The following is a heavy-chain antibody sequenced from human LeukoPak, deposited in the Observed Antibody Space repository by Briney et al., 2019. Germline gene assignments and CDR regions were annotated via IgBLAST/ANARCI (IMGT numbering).Heavy chain of an antibody. V-gene: IGHV4-39*07. Sequence: PSETLSLTCTVSGGSISSSGYYWGWIRQPPGKGLEWIGTIYHSGRTYYNPSLKSRVTISVDTSKNQFSLKLISVTAADTAVYYCAREGDYYDRSGFRRRDLDYWGQGTLVTVSS. CDR2: IYHSGRT. CDR1: GGSISSSGYY. J-gene: IGHJ4*02. D-gene: IGHD3-22*01. CDR3: AREGDYYDRSGFRRRDLDY.